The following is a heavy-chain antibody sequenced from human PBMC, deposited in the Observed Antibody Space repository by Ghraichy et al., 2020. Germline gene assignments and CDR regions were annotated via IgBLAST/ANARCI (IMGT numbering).Heavy chain of an antibody. CDR1: GFSFSSYW. D-gene: IGHD3-10*01. J-gene: IGHJ4*02. Sequence: GGSLRLSCVASGFSFSSYWMSWVRQAPGKGLEWVANIKQDGSEKYYVDSVRGRFTISRDNAENSLYLQMNSLRVDDTAVYYCARKYYYASGSYYRFYFDYWGQGTLVTVSS. CDR2: IKQDGSEK. CDR3: ARKYYYASGSYYRFYFDY. V-gene: IGHV3-7*01.